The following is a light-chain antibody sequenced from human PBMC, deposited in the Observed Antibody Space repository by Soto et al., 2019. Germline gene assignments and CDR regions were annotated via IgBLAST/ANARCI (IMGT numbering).Light chain of an antibody. CDR1: SEHSSYA. Sequence: QPVLTQSPSASASLGASVKLTCTLSSEHSSYAIAWHQQQPEKGPRYLMKLNSDGSHSKGDGIPDRFSGSRSGAERYLTISSLQSEDEADYYCQTWGTGIGVFGGGTKLTVL. CDR2: LNSDGSH. V-gene: IGLV4-69*01. CDR3: QTWGTGIGV. J-gene: IGLJ3*02.